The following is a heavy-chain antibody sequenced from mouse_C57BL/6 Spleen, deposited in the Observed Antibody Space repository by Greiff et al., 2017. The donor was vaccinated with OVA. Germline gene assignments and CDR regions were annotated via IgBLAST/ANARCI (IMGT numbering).Heavy chain of an antibody. CDR3: ARHSSVDY. Sequence: VQLQQSGPELVKPGASVKISCKASGYSFTGYYMNWVKQSPEKSLEWIGEINPSTGGTTYNQKFKAKAALTVDKSSSTAYMQLKSLTSEDSAVYYCARHSSVDYWGQGTTLTVSS. D-gene: IGHD3-2*02. J-gene: IGHJ2*01. V-gene: IGHV1-42*01. CDR2: INPSTGGT. CDR1: GYSFTGYY.